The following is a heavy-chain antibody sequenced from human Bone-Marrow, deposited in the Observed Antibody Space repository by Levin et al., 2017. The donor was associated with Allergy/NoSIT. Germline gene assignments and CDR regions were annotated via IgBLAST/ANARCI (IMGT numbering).Heavy chain of an antibody. Sequence: GGSLRLSCAVSGFTVSNNYMSWVRQAPGKGLEWVSVIYSGGDPYYTDSVKGRFTISRDSSKNTVSLQMNSLRAEDTAVYYCARLIFGVAPGYYWGQGTLVTVSS. CDR2: IYSGGDP. V-gene: IGHV3-53*01. J-gene: IGHJ4*02. CDR3: ARLIFGVAPGYY. D-gene: IGHD3-3*02. CDR1: GFTVSNNY.